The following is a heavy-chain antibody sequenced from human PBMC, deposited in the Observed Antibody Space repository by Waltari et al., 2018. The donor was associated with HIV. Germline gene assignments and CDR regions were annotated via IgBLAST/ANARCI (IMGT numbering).Heavy chain of an antibody. CDR2: IYYSGSN. D-gene: IGHD2-15*01. Sequence: QVQLQESGPGLVKPSQTLSLTCTVSGGSINNGGYYWSWIRQHPGKGLEWIGYIYYSGSNYYNPSLKRRVTISVDRSKNQFSLKLSSVTAADTAVYYCARGSAYCSGGSCYLVGYFDYWGQGTLVTVSS. J-gene: IGHJ4*02. CDR3: ARGSAYCSGGSCYLVGYFDY. V-gene: IGHV4-31*03. CDR1: GGSINNGGYY.